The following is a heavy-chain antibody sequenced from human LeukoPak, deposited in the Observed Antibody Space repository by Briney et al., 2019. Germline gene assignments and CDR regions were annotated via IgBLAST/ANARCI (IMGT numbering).Heavy chain of an antibody. Sequence: GASVKVSCKASGGTFSSYAISWVRQAPGQGLEWMGGIIPIFGTANYAQKFQGRVTITADESTSTAYMELSSLRSEDTAVYYCVRDGQQLVLNYFDYWGQGTLVTVSS. CDR3: VRDGQQLVLNYFDY. J-gene: IGHJ4*02. V-gene: IGHV1-69*13. D-gene: IGHD6-13*01. CDR2: IIPIFGTA. CDR1: GGTFSSYA.